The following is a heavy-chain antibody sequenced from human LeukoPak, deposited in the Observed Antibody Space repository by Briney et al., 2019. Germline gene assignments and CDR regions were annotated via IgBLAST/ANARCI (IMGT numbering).Heavy chain of an antibody. D-gene: IGHD6-13*01. CDR1: GFTFSGYG. V-gene: IGHV3-30*03. Sequence: PGGSLRLSCAASGFTFSGYGMHWVRQAPGKGLEWVAVMSYDGSNKYYADSVKGRFTISRDNSKNTLYLQMNSLRAEDTAVYYCAQVYSSSWWGYFQHWGQGTLVTVSS. J-gene: IGHJ1*01. CDR2: MSYDGSNK. CDR3: AQVYSSSWWGYFQH.